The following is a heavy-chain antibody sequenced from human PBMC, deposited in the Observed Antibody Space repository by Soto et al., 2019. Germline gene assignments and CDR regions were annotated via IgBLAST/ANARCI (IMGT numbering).Heavy chain of an antibody. Sequence: ASVKVSCKASGYTFTGYYMHWVRQAPGQGLEWMGWINPNSGGTNYAQKFQGRVTMTRDTSISTAYMELSRLRSDDTAVYYCARDQLELPSYYYYGMDVWGQGTTVTV. CDR2: INPNSGGT. D-gene: IGHD1-7*01. CDR3: ARDQLELPSYYYYGMDV. CDR1: GYTFTGYY. V-gene: IGHV1-2*02. J-gene: IGHJ6*02.